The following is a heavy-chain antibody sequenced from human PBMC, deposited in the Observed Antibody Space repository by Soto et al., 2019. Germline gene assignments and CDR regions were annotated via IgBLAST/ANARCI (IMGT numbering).Heavy chain of an antibody. D-gene: IGHD3-3*01. V-gene: IGHV4-59*08. J-gene: IGHJ6*03. CDR1: GGSISSYY. CDR2: IYYSGST. Sequence: NLSETLSLTCTVSGGSISSYYWSWIRQRPGKGLEWIGYIYYSGSTNYNPSLKSRVTISVDTSKNQFSLKLSSVTAADTAVYYCARHDKITIFGVVHPAKSYYYYYMDVWGKGTTVTVSS. CDR3: ARHDKITIFGVVHPAKSYYYYYMDV.